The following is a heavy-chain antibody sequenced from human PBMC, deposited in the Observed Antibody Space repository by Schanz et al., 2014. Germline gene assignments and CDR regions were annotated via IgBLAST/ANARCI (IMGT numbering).Heavy chain of an antibody. CDR2: IGNGGVTI. CDR3: AKGRFGELSAFDI. CDR1: GFTFSSYS. J-gene: IGHJ6*04. Sequence: EVQLVESGGGLVQPGGSLRLSCTASGFTFSSYSMNWVRQAPGKGLEWVSYIGNGGVTIYYADSVKGRFTISRDNAKNSLFLQMNSLRAEDTAVYYCAKGRFGELSAFDIWGKGTTVTVSS. D-gene: IGHD3-10*01. V-gene: IGHV3-48*01.